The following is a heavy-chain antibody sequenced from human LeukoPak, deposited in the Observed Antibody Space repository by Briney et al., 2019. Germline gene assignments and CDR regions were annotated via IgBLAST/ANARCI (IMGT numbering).Heavy chain of an antibody. J-gene: IGHJ4*02. CDR1: GYTFTGYY. CDR3: ATSSPQGSYGYYFDY. CDR2: INPNSGGT. V-gene: IGHV1-2*02. D-gene: IGHD5-18*01. Sequence: ASVKVSCKASGYTFTGYYMHWVRQAPGQGLEWMGWINPNSGGTNYAQKFQGRVTMTRDTSISTAYMELSSLRSEDTAVYYCATSSPQGSYGYYFDYWGQGTLVTVSS.